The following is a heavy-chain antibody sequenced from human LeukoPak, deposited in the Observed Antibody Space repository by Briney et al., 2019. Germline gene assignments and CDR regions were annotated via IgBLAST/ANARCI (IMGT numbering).Heavy chain of an antibody. V-gene: IGHV3-33*06. J-gene: IGHJ4*02. D-gene: IGHD6-13*01. CDR3: AKSTYSSSSYYFDY. CDR1: GFTFSNYG. CDR2: IWSDGINK. Sequence: GGSLRLSCAASGFTFSNYGIHWVRQAPGKGLEWVAVIWSDGINKYYVDSVKGRFTISRDNSKNTLYLQMNSLRADDTAVYYCAKSTYSSSSYYFDYWGQGSLVTVSS.